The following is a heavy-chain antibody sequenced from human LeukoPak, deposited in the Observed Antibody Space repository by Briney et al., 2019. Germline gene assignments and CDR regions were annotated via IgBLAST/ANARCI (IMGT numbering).Heavy chain of an antibody. CDR1: GFTFDDYA. CDR3: AKDSGDY. CDR2: ITWNSGSI. Sequence: GGSLRLSCAASGFTFDDYAMHWVRQAPGKGLEWVSGITWNSGSIGYADSVKGRFTISRDKAKNSLYLQMNSLRAEDTAFYYCAKDSGDYWGQGTLVTVSS. V-gene: IGHV3-9*01. J-gene: IGHJ4*02.